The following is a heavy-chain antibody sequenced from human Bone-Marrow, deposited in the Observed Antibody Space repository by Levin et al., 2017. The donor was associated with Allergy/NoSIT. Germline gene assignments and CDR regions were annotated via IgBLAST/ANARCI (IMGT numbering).Heavy chain of an antibody. Sequence: SCAASGFTFSNAWMSWVRQAPGKGLEWVGRIKSKTDGGTTDYAAPVKGRFTISRDDSKNTLYLQMNSLKTEDTAVYYCTTEPDSSGWDHDYWGQGTLVTVSS. V-gene: IGHV3-15*01. D-gene: IGHD6-19*01. CDR2: IKSKTDGGTT. CDR3: TTEPDSSGWDHDY. CDR1: GFTFSNAW. J-gene: IGHJ4*02.